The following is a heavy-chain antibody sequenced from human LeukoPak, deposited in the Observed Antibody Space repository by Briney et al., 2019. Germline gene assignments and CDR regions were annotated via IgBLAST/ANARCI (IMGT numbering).Heavy chain of an antibody. V-gene: IGHV1-8*02. CDR3: ARGSLISQYSGGRYWFDP. J-gene: IGHJ5*02. Sequence: ASVKVSCKASGGTFSSYAINWVRQATGQGLEWMGWMNPNSGNTGYAQKFQGRVTVTKNTSISTAYMELSSLRSEDTAVYYCARGSLISQYSGGRYWFDPWGQGTLVIVSS. CDR2: MNPNSGNT. CDR1: GGTFSSYA. D-gene: IGHD2-21*01.